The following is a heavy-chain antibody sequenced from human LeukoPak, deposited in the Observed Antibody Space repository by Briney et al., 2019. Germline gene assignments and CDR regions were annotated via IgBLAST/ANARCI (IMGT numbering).Heavy chain of an antibody. J-gene: IGHJ6*04. CDR2: IEGDGTGT. V-gene: IGHV3-74*01. Sequence: PGGSLRLSCAASGFTFRDNWMHLVRQASGKGLVWVSRIEGDGTGTVYADSVKGRFTISRDNAKNTLYLQMNSLRAEDTAVYYCTRDYYYRMDVWGKGTTVTVSS. CDR1: GFTFRDNW. CDR3: TRDYYYRMDV.